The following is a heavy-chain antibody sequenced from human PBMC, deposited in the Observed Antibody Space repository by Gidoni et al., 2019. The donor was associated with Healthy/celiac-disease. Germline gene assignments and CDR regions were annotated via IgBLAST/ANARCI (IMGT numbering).Heavy chain of an antibody. J-gene: IGHJ6*02. V-gene: IGHV3-30*18. CDR3: AKDDGGSVNYYYYYGMDV. D-gene: IGHD2-15*01. CDR1: GFTFIRYG. CDR2: ISYDGSNK. Sequence: QVQLVESGGGVVQPGRARRLACAASGFTFIRYGLHWVRQAPGKGLEWVAVISYDGSNKYYADSVKGRFTISRDNYKNTLYLQMNSLRAEDTAVYYCAKDDGGSVNYYYYYGMDVWGQGTTVTVSS.